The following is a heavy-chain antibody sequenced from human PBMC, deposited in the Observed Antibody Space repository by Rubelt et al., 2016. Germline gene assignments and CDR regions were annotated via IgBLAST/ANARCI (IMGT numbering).Heavy chain of an antibody. J-gene: IGHJ4*02. CDR2: INHSGST. D-gene: IGHD3-10*01. CDR1: GGSFSGYY. Sequence: QVQVQQWGAGLLKPSETLSLTCAVYGGSFSGYYWSWIRQPPGKGLEWIGEINHSGSTNYNPSLKSRVTISVDTSKNQFSLKLSSVTAADTAVYYCARNPSYYGSGSYDYWGQGTLVTVSS. CDR3: ARNPSYYGSGSYDY. V-gene: IGHV4-34*01.